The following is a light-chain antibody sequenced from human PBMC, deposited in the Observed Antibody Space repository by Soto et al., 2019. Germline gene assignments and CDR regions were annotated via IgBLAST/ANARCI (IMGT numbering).Light chain of an antibody. CDR2: DTS. J-gene: IGLJ3*02. CDR1: PGPVTSTHY. Sequence: QAVVTQDPSLTVSPGGTVTLTCDSSPGPVTSTHYPYWFKQKPGQAPRTLIYDTSNRHSWTPARFSGSLLGGKAALTLSGAQPEDEAEYHCLLSYSGDVVFGGGTKLTV. V-gene: IGLV7-46*01. CDR3: LLSYSGDVV.